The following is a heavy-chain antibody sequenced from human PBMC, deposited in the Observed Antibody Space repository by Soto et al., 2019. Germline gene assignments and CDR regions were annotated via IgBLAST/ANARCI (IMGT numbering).Heavy chain of an antibody. CDR2: IYYSGNT. CDR3: SREGGESSDGLYYFDS. V-gene: IGHV4-30-4*01. CDR1: GGSTSSDSY. Sequence: SETLSLTCTVSGGSTSSDSYWSWIRQPPGKGLEWIGHIYYSGNTDYNPSLKSRLAISIDTSKNQFSLKLSSVTAADTAVYFCSREGGESSDGLYYFDSWGQGSLVTVSS. J-gene: IGHJ4*02. D-gene: IGHD3-16*01.